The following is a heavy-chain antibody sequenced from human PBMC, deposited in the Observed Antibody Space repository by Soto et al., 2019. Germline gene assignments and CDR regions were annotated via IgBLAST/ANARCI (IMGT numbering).Heavy chain of an antibody. D-gene: IGHD3-10*01. V-gene: IGHV3-66*01. J-gene: IGHJ6*02. CDR3: ERSERDFYYGSGSYYKSYYYGTDV. Sequence: GGSLRLSCAASGFTVSSNYMSWVRQAPGKGLEWVSLIYSGGSTYYADSVKGRFTISRDNSKNTLYLQMNSLRAEDTAVYYCERSERDFYYGSGSYYKSYYYGTDVWGQGTTVTVSS. CDR1: GFTVSSNY. CDR2: IYSGGST.